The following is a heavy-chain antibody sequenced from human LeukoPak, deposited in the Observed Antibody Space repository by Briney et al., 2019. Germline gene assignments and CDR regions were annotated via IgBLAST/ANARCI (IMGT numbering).Heavy chain of an antibody. CDR1: GFTFSSYS. J-gene: IGHJ6*03. CDR2: ISSSSSYI. CDR3: ARVGATTHESYMDV. V-gene: IGHV3-21*04. D-gene: IGHD1-26*01. Sequence: PGGSLRLSCAASGFTFSSYSMNWVRQAPGKGLEWVSSISSSSSYIYYADSVKGRFTISRDNAKNSLYLQMNSLRAEDTALYYCARVGATTHESYMDVWGKGTTVTVSS.